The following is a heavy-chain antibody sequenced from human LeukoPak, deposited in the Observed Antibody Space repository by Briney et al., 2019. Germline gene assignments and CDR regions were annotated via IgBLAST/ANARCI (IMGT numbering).Heavy chain of an antibody. CDR2: ISGSGGSA. D-gene: IGHD4-17*01. J-gene: IGHJ4*02. Sequence: GGSLRLSCVASGFIFSSYAMSWVRQAPGKGLEWVSGISGSGGSAFYADSVKGRFTIPRDNAKNTLYLEMNSLRAEDTAVYYCANLYGDYGDYWGQGNLVTVSS. CDR1: GFIFSSYA. CDR3: ANLYGDYGDY. V-gene: IGHV3-23*01.